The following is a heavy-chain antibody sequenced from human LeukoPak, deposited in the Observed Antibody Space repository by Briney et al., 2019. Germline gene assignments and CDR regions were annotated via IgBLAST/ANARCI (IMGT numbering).Heavy chain of an antibody. CDR3: ASPQTGFFGVARRGYYFDY. J-gene: IGHJ4*02. CDR2: IYYSGST. Sequence: PSETLSLTCTVFGGSISSSSYYWGWIRQPPGKGLEWIGSIYYSGSTYYNPSLKSRVTISVDTSKNQFSLKLSSVTAADTAVYYCASPQTGFFGVARRGYYFDYWGQGTLVTVSS. V-gene: IGHV4-39*01. D-gene: IGHD3-3*01. CDR1: GGSISSSSYY.